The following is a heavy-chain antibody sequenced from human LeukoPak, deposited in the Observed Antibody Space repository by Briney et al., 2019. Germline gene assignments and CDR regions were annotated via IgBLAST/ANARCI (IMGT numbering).Heavy chain of an antibody. J-gene: IGHJ3*02. CDR2: ISSSSSYI. CDR3: ARGGHYDFWSGYSEVNAFDI. V-gene: IGHV3-21*01. CDR1: GFTFSSYS. D-gene: IGHD3-3*01. Sequence: GGSLRLSCAASGFTFSSYSMNWVRQAPGKGLEWVSSISSSSSYIYYADSVKGRFAISRDNAKNSLYLQMNSLRAEDTAVYYCARGGHYDFWSGYSEVNAFDIWGQGTMVTVSS.